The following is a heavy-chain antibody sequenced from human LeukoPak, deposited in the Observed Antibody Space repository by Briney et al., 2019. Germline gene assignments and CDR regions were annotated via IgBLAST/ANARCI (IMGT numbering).Heavy chain of an antibody. J-gene: IGHJ4*02. CDR2: ISGDGGGT. V-gene: IGHV3-43*02. CDR3: AKVGSGWFLYYW. CDR1: RFTSADYA. Sequence: GGSLRLSCSHPRFTSADYAMHSVCQAPGKGLEWVSLISGDGGGTYYADSVKGRFTISRDNSKNSLYLQMDSLVREVTAFYYCAKVGSGWFLYYWWGQGTLVTVSS. D-gene: IGHD6-19*01.